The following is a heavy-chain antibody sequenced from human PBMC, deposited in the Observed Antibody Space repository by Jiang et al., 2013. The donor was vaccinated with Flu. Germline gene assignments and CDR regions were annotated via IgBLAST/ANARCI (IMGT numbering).Heavy chain of an antibody. D-gene: IGHD2-15*01. Sequence: GAEVKKPGASVKVSCKASGYTFTSYDINWVRQATGQGLEWMGWMNPNSGNTGYAQKFQGRVTMTRNTSISTAYMELSSLRSEDTAVYYCAARYCSGGSCYFDYWGQGTLVTVSS. J-gene: IGHJ4*02. CDR2: MNPNSGNT. CDR3: AARYCSGGSCYFDY. CDR1: GYTFTSYD. V-gene: IGHV1-8*01.